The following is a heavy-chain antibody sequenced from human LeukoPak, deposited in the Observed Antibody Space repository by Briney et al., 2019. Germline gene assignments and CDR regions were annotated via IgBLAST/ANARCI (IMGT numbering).Heavy chain of an antibody. D-gene: IGHD2-15*01. CDR2: IYFTGNT. V-gene: IGHV4-39*01. CDR1: GGSISSSGYY. CDR3: ARTLTRSCSGATCYFTWFDP. Sequence: PSETLSLTCTVSGGSISSSGYYWGWIRQPPGKGLEWFGSIYFTGNTYYNPSLKSRVTLSVDTSKNQFSLKLTSVTAADTAVYYCARTLTRSCSGATCYFTWFDPWGQGALATVSS. J-gene: IGHJ5*02.